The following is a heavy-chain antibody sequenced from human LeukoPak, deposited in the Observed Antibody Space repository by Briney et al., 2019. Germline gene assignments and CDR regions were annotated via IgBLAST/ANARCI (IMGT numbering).Heavy chain of an antibody. D-gene: IGHD6-13*01. CDR3: TRESPVAAVGGSWFDP. Sequence: QPGGSLRLSCAASGFTFSSYAMSWVRQAPGKGLEWVSTISGGGVTTYYADSVKGRLTISRDNSKNTVSLQMNSLRDDDTAVYFCTRESPVAAVGGSWFDPWGQGTLVTVSS. J-gene: IGHJ5*02. CDR2: ISGGGVTT. V-gene: IGHV3-23*01. CDR1: GFTFSSYA.